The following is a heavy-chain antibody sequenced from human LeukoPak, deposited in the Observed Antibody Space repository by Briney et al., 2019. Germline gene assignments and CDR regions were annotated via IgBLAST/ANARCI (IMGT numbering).Heavy chain of an antibody. Sequence: GGSLRLSCAASGFTFSSYSMNWVRQAPGKGLEWVSSISSSSSYIYYADSVKGRFTISRDNAKDSLYLQMNSLRAEDTAVYYCARHQKLLWFGESLYFDSWGQGTLVTVSS. V-gene: IGHV3-21*01. D-gene: IGHD3-10*01. CDR2: ISSSSSYI. CDR3: ARHQKLLWFGESLYFDS. J-gene: IGHJ4*02. CDR1: GFTFSSYS.